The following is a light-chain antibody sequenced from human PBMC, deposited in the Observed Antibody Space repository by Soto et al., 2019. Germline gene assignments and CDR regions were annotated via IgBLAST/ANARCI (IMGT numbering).Light chain of an antibody. CDR2: AAS. CDR1: QDIIRH. V-gene: IGKV1-39*01. CDR3: QHSYTVPIA. Sequence: DIQMTQSRSSLSASVGDRVTITFRASQDIIRHLNWYQHKPGRAPRLLIYAASTLQSGVPSRFTGSGSGTEFTLTISGLQPEDFATYYCQHSYTVPIAFGQGTRLEIK. J-gene: IGKJ5*01.